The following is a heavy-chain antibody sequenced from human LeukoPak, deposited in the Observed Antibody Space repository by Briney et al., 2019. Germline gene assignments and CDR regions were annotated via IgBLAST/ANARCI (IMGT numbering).Heavy chain of an antibody. CDR3: ARDSDDYGDYVPGNWFDP. D-gene: IGHD4-17*01. CDR2: ISYDGSNK. CDR1: GFTFSSYA. V-gene: IGHV3-30-3*01. Sequence: GGSLRLSCAASGFTFSSYAMHWVRQAPGKGLEWVAVISYDGSNKYYADSVKGRFTISRDNSKNTLYPQMNSLRAEDTAVYYCARDSDDYGDYVPGNWFDPWGQGTLVTVSS. J-gene: IGHJ5*02.